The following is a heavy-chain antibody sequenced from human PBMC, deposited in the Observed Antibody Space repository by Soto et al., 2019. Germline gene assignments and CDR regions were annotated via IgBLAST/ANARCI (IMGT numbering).Heavy chain of an antibody. CDR1: GFTFSSYA. CDR3: AKHDPEDTVLRFFGVVIWNWFDP. Sequence: PGGSLRLSCAASGFTFSSYAMSWVRQAPGKGLERVSAISGSGGSTYYVDSVKGRFTISRDNSKNTLYLQMNSLRAEDTAVYYCAKHDPEDTVLRFFGVVIWNWFDPWGQGTLVTVPQ. D-gene: IGHD3-3*01. V-gene: IGHV3-23*01. CDR2: ISGSGGST. J-gene: IGHJ5*02.